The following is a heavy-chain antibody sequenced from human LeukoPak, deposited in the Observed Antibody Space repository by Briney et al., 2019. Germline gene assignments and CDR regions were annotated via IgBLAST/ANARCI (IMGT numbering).Heavy chain of an antibody. Sequence: GGSLRLSCAASGFTFGSYWMHWVRQAPGKGLVWVSHINTDASSTNYAVSVKGRFTISRDNAKNTLYLQMNSLRAEDTALYFCAKVDLSAVYDWGQGTLVTVSS. D-gene: IGHD5/OR15-5a*01. CDR1: GFTFGSYW. CDR2: INTDASST. V-gene: IGHV3-74*01. J-gene: IGHJ4*02. CDR3: AKVDLSAVYD.